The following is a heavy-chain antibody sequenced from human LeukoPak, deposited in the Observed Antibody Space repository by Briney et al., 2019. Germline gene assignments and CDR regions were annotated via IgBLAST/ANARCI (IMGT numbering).Heavy chain of an antibody. CDR3: APTPTYGDYDYYYYYMDV. CDR2: ISGSVGST. Sequence: GGSLRLSCAASGFTFSSYAMSWVRQAPGKGLEWVSAISGSVGSTYYADSVKGRFTISRDNSKNTLYLQMNSLRAEDTAVYYCAPTPTYGDYDYYYYYMDVWGKGTTVTVSS. J-gene: IGHJ6*03. V-gene: IGHV3-23*01. D-gene: IGHD4-17*01. CDR1: GFTFSSYA.